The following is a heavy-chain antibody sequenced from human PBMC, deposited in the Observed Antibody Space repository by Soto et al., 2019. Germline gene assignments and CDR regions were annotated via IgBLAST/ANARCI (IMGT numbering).Heavy chain of an antibody. CDR3: ASRDPGTSVDY. V-gene: IGHV4-4*02. Sequence: SETLSLTCAVSGGSFTSNSWWTWVRQPPGQGLEWIGEIYRTGSTNYNPSLKSRVTISLDKSENQFSLKVTSLTAADTAVYYCASRDPGTSVDYWGQGTLVTVS. D-gene: IGHD1-7*01. CDR2: IYRTGST. J-gene: IGHJ4*02. CDR1: GGSFTSNSW.